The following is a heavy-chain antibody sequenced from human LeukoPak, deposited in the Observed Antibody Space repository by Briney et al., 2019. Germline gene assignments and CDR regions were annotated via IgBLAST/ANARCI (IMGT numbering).Heavy chain of an antibody. J-gene: IGHJ4*02. D-gene: IGHD6-19*01. CDR2: IKSKTDGGTT. V-gene: IGHV3-15*01. Sequence: GGSLRLSCAASGFTFSNAWMSWVRQAPGKGLEWVGRIKSKTDGGTTDYAAPVKGRFTISRDDSKNTLYLQMNSLKTEDTAVYYCAKGRWICSGCSGSNFDQWGQGTLVTVSS. CDR3: AKGRWICSGCSGSNFDQ. CDR1: GFTFSNAW.